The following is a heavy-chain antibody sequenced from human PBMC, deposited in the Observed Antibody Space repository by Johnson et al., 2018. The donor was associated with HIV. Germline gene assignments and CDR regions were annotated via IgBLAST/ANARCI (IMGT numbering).Heavy chain of an antibody. J-gene: IGHJ3*02. CDR1: AFTFSNYA. CDR2: ISYDGSSK. V-gene: IGHV3-30-3*01. D-gene: IGHD3-3*01. CDR3: ARDLRLRPIEQFLVGGAFDI. Sequence: QVQLVESGGGVVQPGRSLRLACAASAFTFSNYAMHWVRQAPGKGLEWVAVISYDGSSKYYAESLKGRISISRDNSMNTLYLQMNSLRAEDTALYYCARDLRLRPIEQFLVGGAFDIWGQGTIVTVSS.